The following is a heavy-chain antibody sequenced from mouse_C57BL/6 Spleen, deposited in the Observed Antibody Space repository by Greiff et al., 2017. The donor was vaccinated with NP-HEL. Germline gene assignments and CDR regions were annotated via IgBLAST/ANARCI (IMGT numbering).Heavy chain of an antibody. V-gene: IGHV3-8*01. CDR3: ARSPAYYGSSFDY. CDR2: ISYSGST. D-gene: IGHD1-1*01. Sequence: EVKLMESGPGLAKPSQTLSLTCSVTGYSITSDYWNWIRKFPGNKLEYMGYISYSGSTYYNPSLKSRISITRDTSTNQYYLQLNSVATEDAATYYGARSPAYYGSSFDYWGQGTTLTVSS. CDR1: GYSITSDY. J-gene: IGHJ2*01.